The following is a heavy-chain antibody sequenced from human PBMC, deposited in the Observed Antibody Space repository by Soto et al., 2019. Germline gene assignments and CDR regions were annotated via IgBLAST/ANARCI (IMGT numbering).Heavy chain of an antibody. V-gene: IGHV1-69*01. CDR1: GGTFSSYA. Sequence: QVQLVQSGAEVKKPGSSVKVSCKASGGTFSSYAISWVRQAPGQGLEWMGGIIPIFGTANYAQKFQGRVTITVDESTSTAYMELSSLRSEDTAVYYCARAGGYSGYDYYYGMDVWGQGTTVTVSS. D-gene: IGHD5-12*01. CDR3: ARAGGYSGYDYYYGMDV. CDR2: IIPIFGTA. J-gene: IGHJ6*02.